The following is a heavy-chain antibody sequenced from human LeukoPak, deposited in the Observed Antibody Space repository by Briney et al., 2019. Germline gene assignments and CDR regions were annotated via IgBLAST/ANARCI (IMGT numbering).Heavy chain of an antibody. Sequence: PGSSVKVSCKASGGTFSSYAISWVRHAPGQGLEWMGGIIPIFGTANYAQKFQGRVTITTDKSTSTAYMELSSLRSEDTAVYYCARGTARLPAAISLWFDPWGQGTLVTVSS. J-gene: IGHJ5*02. CDR3: ARGTARLPAAISLWFDP. D-gene: IGHD2-2*01. CDR2: IIPIFGTA. V-gene: IGHV1-69*05. CDR1: GGTFSSYA.